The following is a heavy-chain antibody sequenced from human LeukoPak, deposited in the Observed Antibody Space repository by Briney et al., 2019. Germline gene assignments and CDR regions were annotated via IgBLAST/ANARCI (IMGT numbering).Heavy chain of an antibody. J-gene: IGHJ2*01. CDR3: TVLFAWYLDF. Sequence: KSGGSLRLSCAASGFTFRNAWMSWVRQAPGKGLEWVGRIRPETDGGTTDYAAPVKRRFTISRDHSKNTLYLQMDSLKTEDTAVYYCTVLFAWYLDFWARGTLVTVSS. CDR1: GFTFRNAW. D-gene: IGHD2-21*01. V-gene: IGHV3-15*01. CDR2: IRPETDGGTT.